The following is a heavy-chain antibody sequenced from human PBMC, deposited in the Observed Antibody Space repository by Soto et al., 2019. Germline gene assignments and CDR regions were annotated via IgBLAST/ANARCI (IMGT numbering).Heavy chain of an antibody. CDR2: ISGSGGST. CDR1: GFTFSSYA. D-gene: IGHD2-21*02. V-gene: IGHV3-23*01. J-gene: IGHJ6*02. CDR3: AKDGAVVVTASYYYYGMDV. Sequence: GGSLRLSCSASGFTFSSYAMSWVRQTPGKGLEWVSAISGSGGSTYYADSVKGRFTISRDNSKNTLYLQMNSLRAEDTAVYYCAKDGAVVVTASYYYYGMDVWGQGTTVTVSS.